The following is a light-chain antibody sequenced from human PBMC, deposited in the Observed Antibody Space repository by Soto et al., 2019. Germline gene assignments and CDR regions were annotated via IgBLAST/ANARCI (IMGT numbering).Light chain of an antibody. CDR3: QQYGSLIT. CDR2: GAS. V-gene: IGKV3-20*01. CDR1: QYIGSA. J-gene: IGKJ5*01. Sequence: EVVLTQSPATLSVSPGDRATLSCRASQYIGSAVAWYHQRSGQAPRLLIYGASSRATGIPDRFSGSGSGTDFTLTISRLEPEDFAVYYCQQYGSLITFGQGTRLEIK.